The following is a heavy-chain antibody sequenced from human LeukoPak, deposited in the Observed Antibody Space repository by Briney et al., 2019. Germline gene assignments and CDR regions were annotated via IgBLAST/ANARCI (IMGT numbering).Heavy chain of an antibody. D-gene: IGHD5/OR15-5a*01. V-gene: IGHV3-23*01. J-gene: IGHJ4*02. Sequence: PGGSLRLSCAASGFTFSNSAMSWVRQAPGKGLEWVSGISGSGSNTYYAGSVKGRFTISRDNSKNTLYLQMSSLRAEDTAVYYCAKGPVYDYWGQGTLVTVSS. CDR3: AKGPVYDY. CDR1: GFTFSNSA. CDR2: ISGSGSNT.